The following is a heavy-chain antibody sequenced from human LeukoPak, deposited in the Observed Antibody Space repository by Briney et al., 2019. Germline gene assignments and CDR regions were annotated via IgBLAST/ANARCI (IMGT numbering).Heavy chain of an antibody. J-gene: IGHJ4*02. D-gene: IGHD5-12*01. CDR3: VRDGGVSGYDLLDY. V-gene: IGHV3-7*01. CDR1: GFTFSNYW. Sequence: GGSLRLSCAASGFTFSNYWMSWVRQAPGKRLEWVALINQDGSEEHYMDSVKARFIISRDNAKNSLSLQMDSLRAEDTAVYYCVRDGGVSGYDLLDYWGQGTLVTVSS. CDR2: INQDGSEE.